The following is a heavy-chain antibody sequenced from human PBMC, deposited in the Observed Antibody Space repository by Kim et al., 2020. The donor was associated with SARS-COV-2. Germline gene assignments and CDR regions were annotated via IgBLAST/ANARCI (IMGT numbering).Heavy chain of an antibody. CDR2: IIPIFGTA. CDR3: AGHRLGFGELLQWEGWFDP. V-gene: IGHV1-69*13. D-gene: IGHD3-10*01. Sequence: SVKVSCKASGGTFSSYAISWVRQAPGQGLEWMGGIIPIFGTANYAQKFQGRVTITADESTSTAYMELSSLRSEDTAVYYCAGHRLGFGELLQWEGWFDPWGQGTLVTVSS. CDR1: GGTFSSYA. J-gene: IGHJ5*02.